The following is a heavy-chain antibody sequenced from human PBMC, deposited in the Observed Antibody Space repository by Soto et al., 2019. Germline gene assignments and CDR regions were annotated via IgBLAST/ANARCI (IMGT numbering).Heavy chain of an antibody. CDR3: ARDLQGHFGLDV. CDR1: GFIVSNTY. V-gene: IGHV3-53*01. CDR2: IPTADIT. Sequence: GGALRPSCAVAGFIVSNTYMIWVRRAPGQGVELVPIIPTADITSHADAVKAGFTMPSEESWNTLFLQISGLRVEDPAVYYCARDLQGHFGLDVWGQGTKV. J-gene: IGHJ6*02.